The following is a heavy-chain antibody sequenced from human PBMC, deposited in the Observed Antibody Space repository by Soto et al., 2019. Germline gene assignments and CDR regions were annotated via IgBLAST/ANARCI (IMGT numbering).Heavy chain of an antibody. CDR3: EKYACGVYYYYMDV. V-gene: IGHV3-23*01. CDR1: GLSFSSSA. J-gene: IGHJ6*03. CDR2: ISGSGGST. Sequence: PGGSLRLSCAASGLSFSSSAISWVRQAPGKGLEWVSLISGSGGSTYYADSVKGRFTISRDNSKNTLYLQMNRLRAEDTAVYYFEKYACGVYYYYMDVWGQGTTVTVSS. D-gene: IGHD2-2*01.